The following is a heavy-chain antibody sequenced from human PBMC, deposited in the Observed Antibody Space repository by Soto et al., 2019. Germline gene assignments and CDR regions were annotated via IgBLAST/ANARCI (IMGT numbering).Heavy chain of an antibody. J-gene: IGHJ4*02. CDR1: GGSISSYY. CDR3: ARAGAATLSDY. V-gene: IGHV4-59*01. Sequence: QVQLQESGPGLVKPSETLSLTCTVSGGSISSYYCSWIRQPPGKGLEWIGHIYYSGSTNYNPSRKSRVTISVDTSKNQFSLKLSSVTSADTAMYYCARAGAATLSDYWGQGTLVTVSS. CDR2: IYYSGST. D-gene: IGHD2-15*01.